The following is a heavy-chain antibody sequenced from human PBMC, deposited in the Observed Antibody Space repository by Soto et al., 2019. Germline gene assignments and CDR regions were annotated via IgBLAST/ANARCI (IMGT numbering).Heavy chain of an antibody. CDR3: AKGKGVGATPDGANC. D-gene: IGHD1-26*01. CDR1: GFTFSSYG. Sequence: GGSLRLSCAASGFTFSSYGMHWVRQAPGKGLEWVSGIRSDGDTTYNADSVKGRFTVSRDTSKNTVDLQMNSLRAEDTAVYYCAKGKGVGATPDGANCWGQGTLVTVSS. V-gene: IGHV3-23*01. CDR2: IRSDGDTT. J-gene: IGHJ4*02.